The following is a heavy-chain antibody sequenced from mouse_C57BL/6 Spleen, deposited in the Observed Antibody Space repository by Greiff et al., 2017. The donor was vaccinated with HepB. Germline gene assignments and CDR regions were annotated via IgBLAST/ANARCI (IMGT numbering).Heavy chain of an antibody. Sequence: QVQLQQPGAELVKPGASAKLSCKASGYTFTSYWMQWVKQRPGQGLEWIGEIDPSDSYTNYNQKFKGKATLTVDTSSSTAYMQLSSLTSEDSAVYYCARLMTYAMDYWGQGTSVTVSS. CDR3: ARLMTYAMDY. CDR2: IDPSDSYT. CDR1: GYTFTSYW. V-gene: IGHV1-50*01. J-gene: IGHJ4*01.